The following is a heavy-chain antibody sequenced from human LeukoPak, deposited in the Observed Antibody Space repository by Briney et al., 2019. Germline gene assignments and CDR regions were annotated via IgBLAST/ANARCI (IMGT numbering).Heavy chain of an antibody. V-gene: IGHV1-69*06. CDR3: ARGDYYDSSGLFDY. CDR2: IIPIFGTP. Sequence: ASVKVSCKASGGTFSRYAISWVRQAPGQGLEWMGRIIPIFGTPNYAQKFQGRVTTSADKSTNTAYMEVTSLRSEDTAVYYCARGDYYDSSGLFDYWGQGTLVTVSS. D-gene: IGHD3-22*01. CDR1: GGTFSRYA. J-gene: IGHJ4*02.